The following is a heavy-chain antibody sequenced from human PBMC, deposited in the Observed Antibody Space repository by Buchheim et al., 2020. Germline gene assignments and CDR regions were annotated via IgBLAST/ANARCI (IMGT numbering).Heavy chain of an antibody. J-gene: IGHJ4*02. D-gene: IGHD6-19*01. V-gene: IGHV3-74*01. CDR2: INSDGSST. Sequence: EVQLVESGGGLVQPGGSLRLSCAASGFTFSSYWMHWVRQAPGKGLVWVARINSDGSSTSYVDSVKGRFTISRDNAKNKLYLQMNSLRAEDTAVYYCARGEGIAVAGTFGGDYWGQGTL. CDR3: ARGEGIAVAGTFGGDY. CDR1: GFTFSSYW.